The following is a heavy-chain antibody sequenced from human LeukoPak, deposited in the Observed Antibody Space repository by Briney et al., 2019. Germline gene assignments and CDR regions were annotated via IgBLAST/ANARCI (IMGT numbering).Heavy chain of an antibody. CDR2: ITTSGTYI. CDR3: ARQYPYCSGGSCYGFLDV. D-gene: IGHD2-15*01. V-gene: IGHV3-21*04. Sequence: GGSLRLSCAASGFTFTRFNMNWVRQAPGKGLELVSSITTSGTYIYYADSVKGRFTISRDNAKNSLYLQMNSLRAEDTAVYYCARQYPYCSGGSCYGFLDVWGQGTTVTVSS. J-gene: IGHJ6*02. CDR1: GFTFTRFN.